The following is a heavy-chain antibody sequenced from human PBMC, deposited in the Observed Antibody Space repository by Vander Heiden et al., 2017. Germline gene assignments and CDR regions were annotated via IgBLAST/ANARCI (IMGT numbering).Heavy chain of an antibody. CDR2: ISSSSTFI. CDR3: ARDFIGESRSYYGMDV. CDR1: GFPFSTYR. J-gene: IGHJ6*02. V-gene: IGHV3-21*01. D-gene: IGHD3-10*01. Sequence: EVQMVESGGGLVKPGGSLRPSCAGTGFPFSTYRLNWVRQAPGKGLEWVSSISSSSTFIHYADSVRGRFTISRDNAENSLYLQMNSLRAEDTAVYYCARDFIGESRSYYGMDVWGQGTTVTVSS.